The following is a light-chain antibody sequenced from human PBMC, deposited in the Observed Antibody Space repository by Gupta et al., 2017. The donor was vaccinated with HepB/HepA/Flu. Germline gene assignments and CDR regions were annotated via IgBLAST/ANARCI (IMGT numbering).Light chain of an antibody. Sequence: DIQMTQSPSSVSASVGDRVTITWRASQGISSWLAWYQQKPGKAPKLMIYAASSLQSGVTSRFSGSGDGTDFTRTSSSRQHEDCATYYRQQDNSFQTFGGGTKLEIK. CDR1: QGISSW. CDR2: AAS. V-gene: IGKV1-12*01. CDR3: QQDNSFQT. J-gene: IGKJ4*01.